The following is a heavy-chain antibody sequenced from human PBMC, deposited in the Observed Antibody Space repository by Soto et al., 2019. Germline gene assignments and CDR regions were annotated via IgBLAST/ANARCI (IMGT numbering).Heavy chain of an antibody. CDR3: ASPTREWLPPARDYYYGMDV. CDR2: ISPIFGTA. V-gene: IGHV1-69*06. CDR1: GGTFSSYA. Sequence: QVQLVQSGAEVKKPGSSVKVSCKASGGTFSSYAISWVRQAPGQGLEWMGGISPIFGTANYAQKFQGRVTITADKSTSTAYMGLSSLRPEDTAVYYCASPTREWLPPARDYYYGMDVWGQGTTVTVSS. J-gene: IGHJ6*02. D-gene: IGHD3-3*01.